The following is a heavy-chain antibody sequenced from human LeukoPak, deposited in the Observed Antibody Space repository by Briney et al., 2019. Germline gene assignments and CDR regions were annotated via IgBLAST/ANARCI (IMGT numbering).Heavy chain of an antibody. Sequence: GGSLRLSCAASGFTFSSCWMHWVRQAPGKGLVWVSRINSDGSSTSYADSVKGRFTVSRDNAKNTLYLQMNSLRAEDTAVYYCGRPYYCDSSANYNWFDPWGQGTLVTVSS. D-gene: IGHD3-22*01. CDR2: INSDGSST. J-gene: IGHJ5*02. CDR3: GRPYYCDSSANYNWFDP. CDR1: GFTFSSCW. V-gene: IGHV3-74*01.